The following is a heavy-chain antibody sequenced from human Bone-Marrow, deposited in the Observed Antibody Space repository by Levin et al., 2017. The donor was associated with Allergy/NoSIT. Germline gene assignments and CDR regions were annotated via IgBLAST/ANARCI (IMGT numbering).Heavy chain of an antibody. CDR3: VRVRGEDDAFEV. Sequence: LSLTCAASGFMFTVYGMHWVRQAPGKGLEWVAVIWDDGTNIKYADSVKGRFTISRDNSKRELYLHMNNLRVEDTAVYYCVRVRGEDDAFEVWGQGTVVIVSS. V-gene: IGHV3-33*01. J-gene: IGHJ3*01. CDR1: GFMFTVYG. CDR2: IWDDGTNI.